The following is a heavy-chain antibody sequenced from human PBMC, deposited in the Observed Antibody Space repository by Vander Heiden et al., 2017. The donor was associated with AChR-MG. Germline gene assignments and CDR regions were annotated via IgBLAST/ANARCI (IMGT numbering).Heavy chain of an antibody. J-gene: IGHJ4*02. Sequence: QVQLQQWGAGLLKPSETLSLTCAVYDESFSDNFRSWIRQPPGKGLEWIGEISHTGSTNYNPSLKSRVTISLDTSNNRFSLKLSSVTAADTAVYYCARGDYGARYGYWGQGTLVSVSS. CDR2: ISHTGST. V-gene: IGHV4-34*01. CDR1: DESFSDNF. CDR3: ARGDYGARYGY. D-gene: IGHD4-17*01.